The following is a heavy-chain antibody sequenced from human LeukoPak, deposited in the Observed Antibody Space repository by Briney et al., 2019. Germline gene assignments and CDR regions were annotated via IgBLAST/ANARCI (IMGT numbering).Heavy chain of an antibody. CDR1: GFTFSSYG. Sequence: PGGSLRLSCAASGFTFSSYGMHWVRQAPGKGLEWVAFIRYDGSNKYYADSVKGRFTISRDNSKNTLYLQMNSLRAEDTAVYYCAKDLRTVTTYHYSDYWGQGTLVTVSS. V-gene: IGHV3-30*02. CDR2: IRYDGSNK. J-gene: IGHJ4*02. CDR3: AKDLRTVTTYHYSDY. D-gene: IGHD4-17*01.